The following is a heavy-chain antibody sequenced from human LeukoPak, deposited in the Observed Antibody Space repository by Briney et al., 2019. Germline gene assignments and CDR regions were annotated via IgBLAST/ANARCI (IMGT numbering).Heavy chain of an antibody. CDR3: ASYFGPYFYYGMDV. Sequence: SVKVSCKASGGTLNDYAINWVRQAPGQGLEWMGRIIPILGIPNYAQKFQGRVTITADKSTTTACMELSSLRSEDTAVYYCASYFGPYFYYGMDVWGQGTTVTVSS. CDR1: GGTLNDYA. J-gene: IGHJ6*02. V-gene: IGHV1-69*04. CDR2: IIPILGIP. D-gene: IGHD3-10*01.